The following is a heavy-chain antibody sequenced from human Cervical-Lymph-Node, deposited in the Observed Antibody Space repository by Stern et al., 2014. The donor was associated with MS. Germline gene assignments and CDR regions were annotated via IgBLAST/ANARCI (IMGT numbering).Heavy chain of an antibody. CDR2: IYLDDDQ. Sequence: QVTLKESGPTLVKPTQTLTLTCTFSGFSLSTCGVGVGWFRQPPGKALEWLALIYLDDDQRYSPSLKTRLTIPKDTPHNPVVLTMTNVDPVDTATYYCAHRNIMTAVTIFDYWGQGTLVTVSS. CDR3: AHRNIMTAVTIFDY. V-gene: IGHV2-5*02. CDR1: GFSLSTCGVG. J-gene: IGHJ4*02. D-gene: IGHD4-17*01.